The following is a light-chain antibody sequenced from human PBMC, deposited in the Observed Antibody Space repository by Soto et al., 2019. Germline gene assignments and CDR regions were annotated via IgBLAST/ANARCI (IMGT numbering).Light chain of an antibody. V-gene: IGLV2-14*01. Sequence: QSVLTQPASVSGSPGQSITISCTGASSDVGGYNYVSWYQQHPGKAPKIMIYDVSNRPSGVSNRFSCSKSGNTASLTISGLQAEDEADYYCSSYTISSTQVFGTGTKLTVL. CDR2: DVS. CDR3: SSYTISSTQV. CDR1: SSDVGGYNY. J-gene: IGLJ1*01.